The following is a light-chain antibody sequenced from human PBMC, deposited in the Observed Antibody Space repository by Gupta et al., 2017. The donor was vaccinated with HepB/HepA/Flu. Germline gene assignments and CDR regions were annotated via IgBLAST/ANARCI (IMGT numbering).Light chain of an antibody. Sequence: DIVMTQSPDSLAVSLGERATINCQSSQSILYSSNNKNYLAWYQQKPGQPPKQLTYWASSRESGVPDRFSGSGSGTDFTLTITSLQAEDVAIYYCLQYYSTPRTFGQGTKVEIK. V-gene: IGKV4-1*01. CDR3: LQYYSTPRT. CDR1: QSILYSSNNKNY. CDR2: WAS. J-gene: IGKJ1*01.